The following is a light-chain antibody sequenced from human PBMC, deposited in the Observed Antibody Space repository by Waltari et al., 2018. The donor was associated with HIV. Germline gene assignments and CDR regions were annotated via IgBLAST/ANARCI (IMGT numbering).Light chain of an antibody. CDR2: EVS. Sequence: QSALAQPASVSGSPGQSITISCPGTSRDVGGYNYVSWYQHHPGKVPKLIVYEVSNRPSGVSNRFSGSKSGNTASLTISGLQAEDEADYYCSSYTNSSTPVVFGGGTKLTVL. J-gene: IGLJ2*01. CDR3: SSYTNSSTPVV. CDR1: SRDVGGYNY. V-gene: IGLV2-14*01.